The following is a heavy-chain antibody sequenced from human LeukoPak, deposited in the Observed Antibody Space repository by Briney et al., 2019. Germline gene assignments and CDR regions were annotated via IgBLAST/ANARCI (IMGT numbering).Heavy chain of an antibody. CDR2: ISAYNGNT. CDR3: ARGGYYDFWSGYCAGCYGMDV. Sequence: ASVTVSCKASGYTFTSYGISWVRQAPGQGLEWMGWISAYNGNTNYAQKLQGKVTMTTDTSTSTAYMELRSLRSDDTAVYYCARGGYYDFWSGYCAGCYGMDVWGQGTTVTVSS. V-gene: IGHV1-18*01. CDR1: GYTFTSYG. J-gene: IGHJ6*02. D-gene: IGHD3-3*01.